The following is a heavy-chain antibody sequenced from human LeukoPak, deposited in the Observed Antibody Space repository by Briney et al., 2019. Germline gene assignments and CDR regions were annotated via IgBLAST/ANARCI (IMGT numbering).Heavy chain of an antibody. J-gene: IGHJ4*02. CDR1: GGTFSSYA. CDR2: IIPIFGTA. Sequence: GSSVEVSCKASGGTFSSYAISWVRQAPGQGLEWMGGIIPIFGTANYAQKFQGRVTITADESTSTAYMELSSLRSEDTAVYYCARALFPYCSSTSCHSGYFDYWGQGTLVTVSS. CDR3: ARALFPYCSSTSCHSGYFDY. V-gene: IGHV1-69*01. D-gene: IGHD2-2*01.